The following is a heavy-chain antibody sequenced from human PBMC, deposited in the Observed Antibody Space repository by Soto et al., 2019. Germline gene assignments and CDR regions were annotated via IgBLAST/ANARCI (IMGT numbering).Heavy chain of an antibody. V-gene: IGHV1-18*01. CDR3: AGFRSLAGWELLGLSHYFDY. CDR2: ISAYNGNT. J-gene: IGHJ4*02. D-gene: IGHD1-26*01. Sequence: QVQLVQSGAEVKKPGASVKVSCKASGYTFTSYGISWVRQAPGQGLEWMGWISAYNGNTNYAQKLQGRVTMTTDTSTSRAYMELRSLRSDDTAVYYCAGFRSLAGWELLGLSHYFDYWGQGTLVTVSS. CDR1: GYTFTSYG.